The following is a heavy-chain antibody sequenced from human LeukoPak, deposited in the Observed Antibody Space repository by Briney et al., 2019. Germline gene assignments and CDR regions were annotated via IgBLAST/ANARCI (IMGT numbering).Heavy chain of an antibody. CDR1: GYTFTSYY. Sequence: ASVKVSCKASGYTFTSYYMHWVRQAPGQGLEWMGIINPSGGSTSCAQKFQGRVTMTRDMSTSTVSMELSSLRSEDTAVYYCARDGGDGYKANWFDTWGQGTLVTVSS. CDR3: ARDGGDGYKANWFDT. CDR2: INPSGGST. V-gene: IGHV1-46*01. J-gene: IGHJ5*01. D-gene: IGHD5-24*01.